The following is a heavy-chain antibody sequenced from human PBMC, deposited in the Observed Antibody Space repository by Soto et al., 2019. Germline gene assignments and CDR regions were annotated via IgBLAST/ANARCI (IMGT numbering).Heavy chain of an antibody. CDR2: IYHSGST. D-gene: IGHD3-10*01. V-gene: IGHV4-38-2*01. CDR3: ARVYPPGSGH. Sequence: SETLSLTCAVSCYSISSGYYWGWIRQPPGKGLEWIGSIYHSGSTYYNPSLKSRVTISVDTSKNQFSLKLSSVTAADTAVYYCARVYPPGSGHWGQGTLVTVSS. CDR1: CYSISSGYY. J-gene: IGHJ4*02.